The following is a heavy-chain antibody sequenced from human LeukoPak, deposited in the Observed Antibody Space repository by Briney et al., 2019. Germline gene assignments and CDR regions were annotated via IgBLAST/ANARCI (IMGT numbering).Heavy chain of an antibody. CDR3: ARGSNRGVATIDY. Sequence: GRSLRLSCAASGFTFSSYGMHWVRQAPGKGLDWVAVISYDGSNKYYADSVKGRFTISRDNSKNTLFLQMNSLRAEDTAVYYCARGSNRGVATIDYWGQGTLVTVSS. V-gene: IGHV3-30*03. CDR2: ISYDGSNK. J-gene: IGHJ4*02. D-gene: IGHD5-12*01. CDR1: GFTFSSYG.